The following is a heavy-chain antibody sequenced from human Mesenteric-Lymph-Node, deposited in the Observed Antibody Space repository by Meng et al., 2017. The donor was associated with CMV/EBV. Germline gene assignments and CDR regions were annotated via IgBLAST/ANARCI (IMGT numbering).Heavy chain of an antibody. CDR3: ARDYSSGWLDY. D-gene: IGHD6-19*01. V-gene: IGHV4-59*01. CDR1: GDSISDYY. J-gene: IGHJ4*02. Sequence: SETLSLTCTVSGDSISDYYWSWIRQPPGKGLEWVGYVYYTGRTNYNPSLKSRVTISVDTSKNQFSLKLSSVTAADTAVYYCARDYSSGWLDYWGQGTLVTVSS. CDR2: VYYTGRT.